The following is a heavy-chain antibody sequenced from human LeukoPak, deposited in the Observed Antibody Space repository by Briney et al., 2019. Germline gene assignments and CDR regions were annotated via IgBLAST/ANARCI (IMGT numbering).Heavy chain of an antibody. CDR2: INPNSGGT. V-gene: IGHV1-2*02. CDR3: ARSNYIGYGLVDY. D-gene: IGHD5-12*01. Sequence: ASVKVSCKASGYTFTGYYMHWVRQAPGQGLEWMGWINPNSGGTNYAQKFQGRVTMTRDTSISTAYMELSRLRSDDTAVYYCARSNYIGYGLVDYWGQGTLVTVSS. J-gene: IGHJ4*02. CDR1: GYTFTGYY.